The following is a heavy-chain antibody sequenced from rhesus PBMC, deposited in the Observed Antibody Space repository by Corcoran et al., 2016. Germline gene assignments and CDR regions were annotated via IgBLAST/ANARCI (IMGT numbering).Heavy chain of an antibody. CDR3: ARSPPAQYYFDY. V-gene: IGHV4-76*01. CDR1: GFSISSGYD. CDR2: IYGSSGST. Sequence: QVQLQQWGEGVVKPSETLSLTCAVSGFSISSGYDWSWIRQPPGKGLEWIGYIYGSSGSTNYNPSLKNRVTISKDTSKTQFSLRLSSVTTADTAVYYCARSPPAQYYFDYWGQGVLVTVSS. J-gene: IGHJ4*01.